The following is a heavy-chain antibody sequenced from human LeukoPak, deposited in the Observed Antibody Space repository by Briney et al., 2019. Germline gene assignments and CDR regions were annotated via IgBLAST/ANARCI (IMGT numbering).Heavy chain of an antibody. D-gene: IGHD2-21*02. CDR3: ARVDDCGGHCYGLDY. J-gene: IGHJ4*02. CDR1: GGSFSGYY. CDR2: INHSGST. Sequence: SETLSLTCAVYGGSFSGYYWSWIRQPPGKGLEWIGEINHSGSTNYNPSLKSRVTISVDTSKNQFSLKLSSVTAADTAVYYCARVDDCGGHCYGLDYWGQGTLVTVSS. V-gene: IGHV4-34*01.